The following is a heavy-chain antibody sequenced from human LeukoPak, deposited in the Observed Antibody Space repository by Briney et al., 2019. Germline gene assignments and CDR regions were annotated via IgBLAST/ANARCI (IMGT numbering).Heavy chain of an antibody. CDR1: GGTFSSYA. CDR2: IIPIFGTA. CDR3: ARATDYYDSSGYYFDY. D-gene: IGHD3-22*01. J-gene: IGHJ4*02. Sequence: LVKVSCKASGGTFSSYAISWVRQAPGQGLEWMGGIIPIFGTANYAQKFQGRVTITADESTSTAYMELSSLRSEDTAVYYCARATDYYDSSGYYFDYWGQGTLVTVSS. V-gene: IGHV1-69*13.